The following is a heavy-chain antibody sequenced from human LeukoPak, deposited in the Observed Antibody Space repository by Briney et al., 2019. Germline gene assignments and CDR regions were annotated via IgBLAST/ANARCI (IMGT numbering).Heavy chain of an antibody. J-gene: IGHJ4*02. Sequence: SVKVSCKASGGTFSGYAISWVRQAPGQGVEWMGGIIPIFGTANYAQKFQGRVTITADESTSTAYIELSSLRSVDTAVYYCARSSSTSCSIYFDHWGQGTLVTVSS. D-gene: IGHD2-2*01. V-gene: IGHV1-69*13. CDR2: IIPIFGTA. CDR3: ARSSSTSCSIYFDH. CDR1: GGTFSGYA.